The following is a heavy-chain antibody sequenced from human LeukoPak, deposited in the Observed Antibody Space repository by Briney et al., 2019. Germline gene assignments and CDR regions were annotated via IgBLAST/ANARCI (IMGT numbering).Heavy chain of an antibody. Sequence: GESLKISCKGSGYSFTSYWIGWVRQMPGKGLEWMGIIYPGDSDTRYSPSFQGQVTISADESISTAYVQWSSLKASDTAMYYCARFRADYGMDVWGQGTAVTVSS. CDR1: GYSFTSYW. V-gene: IGHV5-51*01. CDR2: IYPGDSDT. J-gene: IGHJ6*02. CDR3: ARFRADYGMDV.